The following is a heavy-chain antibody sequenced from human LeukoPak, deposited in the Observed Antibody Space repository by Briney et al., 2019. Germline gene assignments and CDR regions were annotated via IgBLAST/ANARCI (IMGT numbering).Heavy chain of an antibody. Sequence: PVRGLRVSCVSSGFTLSSYAMHWVRQARGRGVAWVAVISYDGSNQYYADSVKGRFTISRDNSTNTLYLQMNSLRAEDTAVYYCARDDARSSCWYGSWGQGTLVTVSS. CDR1: GFTLSSYA. CDR3: ARDDARSSCWYGS. J-gene: IGHJ4*02. D-gene: IGHD6-13*01. CDR2: ISYDGSNQ. V-gene: IGHV3-30*04.